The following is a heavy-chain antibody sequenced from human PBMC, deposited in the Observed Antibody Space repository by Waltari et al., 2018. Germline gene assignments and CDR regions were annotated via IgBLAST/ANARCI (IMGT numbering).Heavy chain of an antibody. CDR1: GFTVSSNY. J-gene: IGHJ4*02. CDR2: IHGAGNT. CDR3: SNSRLNRPDDWYYFDY. D-gene: IGHD3-9*01. Sequence: EVQLVESGGGLIQPGGSLRLSCIASGFTVSSNYMSWVRQAPGKGLAWVSVIHGAGNTYYADSVKGRVTISRDTSKNTLYLQMSALRAEDTAVYYCSNSRLNRPDDWYYFDYWGQGTLVTVSS. V-gene: IGHV3-53*01.